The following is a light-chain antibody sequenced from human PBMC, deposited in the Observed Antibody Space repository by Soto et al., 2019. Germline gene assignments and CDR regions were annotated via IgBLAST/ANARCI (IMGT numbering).Light chain of an antibody. Sequence: DIQMTQSPSSLSASIGDRVTITCRPSQSISTFLNWYQQKPGKAPKLLIYSASTLHSGVPSRFSGSGSGTDFTLAISRLQPEEFATYYCQPSYSAPHTFGQGT. CDR1: QSISTF. CDR2: SAS. V-gene: IGKV1-39*01. CDR3: QPSYSAPHT. J-gene: IGKJ2*01.